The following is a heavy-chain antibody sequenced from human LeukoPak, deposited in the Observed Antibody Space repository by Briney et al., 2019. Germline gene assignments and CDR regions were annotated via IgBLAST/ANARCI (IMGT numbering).Heavy chain of an antibody. CDR1: GGSISSYY. CDR3: AREVLSLYSGSRGSHQWPSYFDF. Sequence: PSETLSLTCTVSGGSISSYYWSWLRQPPGKGLEWIGYIYDSGSTKYNPSLQSRVTISLDTSKNQFSLRLNSVTAADTAVYFCAREVLSLYSGSRGSHQWPSYFDFWGQGTLVTVSS. D-gene: IGHD3-22*01. CDR2: IYDSGST. J-gene: IGHJ4*02. V-gene: IGHV4-59*01.